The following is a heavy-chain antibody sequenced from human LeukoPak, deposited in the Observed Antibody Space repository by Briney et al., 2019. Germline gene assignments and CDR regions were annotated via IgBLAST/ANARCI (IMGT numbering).Heavy chain of an antibody. V-gene: IGHV1-18*01. D-gene: IGHD2-21*02. Sequence: ASVKVSCKASGGTFSSYAISWVRQAPGQGLEWMGWISAYNGNTNYAQKLQGRVTMTTDTSTSTAYMELRSLRSDDTAVYYCARDLEAYCGGDCYSDYWGQGTLVTVSS. CDR1: GGTFSSYA. J-gene: IGHJ4*02. CDR2: ISAYNGNT. CDR3: ARDLEAYCGGDCYSDY.